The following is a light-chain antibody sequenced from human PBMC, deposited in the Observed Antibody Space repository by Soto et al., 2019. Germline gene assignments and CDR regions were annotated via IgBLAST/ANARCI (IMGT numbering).Light chain of an antibody. V-gene: IGLV1-44*01. Sequence: QLVLTQPPSASGTPGQRVTISCSGSSSNIGSNSVNWYQRLPGTAPKLLIYSNNQRPSGVPDRFSGSKSGTSASLAISGLQSEDEADYYCAPWDDSLNGPVFGGGTKLTVL. CDR3: APWDDSLNGPV. CDR1: SSNIGSNS. CDR2: SNN. J-gene: IGLJ2*01.